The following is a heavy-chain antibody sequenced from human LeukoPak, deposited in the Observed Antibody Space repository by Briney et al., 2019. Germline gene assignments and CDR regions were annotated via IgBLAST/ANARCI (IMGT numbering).Heavy chain of an antibody. CDR3: ARHGASGYDLYYYYMDV. CDR2: IYPGDSDT. J-gene: IGHJ6*03. Sequence: GESLKISCKGSGYSFTSYWIGWVRQMPGKGLEWMGIIYPGDSDTRYSPSFQGQVTISADKSISTAYLQWSSLKASDTAMYYCARHGASGYDLYYYYMDVWGKGTTVTVSS. V-gene: IGHV5-51*01. D-gene: IGHD5-12*01. CDR1: GYSFTSYW.